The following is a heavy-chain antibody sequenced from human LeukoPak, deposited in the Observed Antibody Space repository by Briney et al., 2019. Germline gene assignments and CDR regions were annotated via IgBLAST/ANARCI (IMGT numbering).Heavy chain of an antibody. CDR3: AKRIRGGNSPFDY. CDR1: GFTFSSYA. D-gene: IGHD4-23*01. Sequence: GRSLRLSCAASGFTFSSYAMHWVRQAPGEGLEWVAVISYDGSNKYYADSVKGRFTISRDNSKNTLYLQMNSLRAEDTAVYYCAKRIRGGNSPFDYWGQGTLVTVSS. V-gene: IGHV3-30-3*02. CDR2: ISYDGSNK. J-gene: IGHJ4*02.